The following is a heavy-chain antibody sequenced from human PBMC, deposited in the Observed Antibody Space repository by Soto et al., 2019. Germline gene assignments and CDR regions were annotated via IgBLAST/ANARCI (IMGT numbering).Heavy chain of an antibody. Sequence: SETLSLTCTVSGGSISGNYWTWIRQPPGKGLEWIGYVYNSGSTNYNPSLKSRVTISEDTSKSQFSLKVNSMTAADTAVYYCARYRREAVAGYTLDNWGQGILVTVSS. CDR2: VYNSGST. CDR1: GGSISGNY. D-gene: IGHD6-13*01. CDR3: ARYRREAVAGYTLDN. V-gene: IGHV4-59*01. J-gene: IGHJ4*02.